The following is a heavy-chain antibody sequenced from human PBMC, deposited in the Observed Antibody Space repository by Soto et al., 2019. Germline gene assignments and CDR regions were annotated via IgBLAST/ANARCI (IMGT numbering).Heavy chain of an antibody. V-gene: IGHV4-34*01. CDR3: ARGRGYYDSTMPLGLRYYFDY. D-gene: IGHD3-22*01. CDR2: INHSGST. Sequence: SETLSLTCAVYGGSFSGYYWSWIRQPPGKGLEWIGEINHSGSTNYNPSLKSRVTISVDTSKNQFSLKLSSVTAADTAVYYCARGRGYYDSTMPLGLRYYFDYWGEGTLVTVSS. J-gene: IGHJ4*02. CDR1: GGSFSGYY.